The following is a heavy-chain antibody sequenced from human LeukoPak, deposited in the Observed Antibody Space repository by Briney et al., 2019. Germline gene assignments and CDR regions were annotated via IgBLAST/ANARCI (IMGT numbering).Heavy chain of an antibody. CDR1: GFTFSSYG. CDR3: AKDQLLWFGELLSPVDY. J-gene: IGHJ4*02. V-gene: IGHV3-23*01. Sequence: GALRLSCAASGFTFSSYGMSWVRQAPGKGLEWVSAISGSGGSTYYADSVKGRFTISRDNSKNTLYLQMNSLRAEDTAVYYCAKDQLLWFGELLSPVDYWGQGTLVTVSS. CDR2: ISGSGGST. D-gene: IGHD3-10*01.